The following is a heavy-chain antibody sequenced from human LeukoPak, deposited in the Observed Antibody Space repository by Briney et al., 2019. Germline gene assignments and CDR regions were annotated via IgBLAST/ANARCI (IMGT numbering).Heavy chain of an antibody. CDR2: IKQDGSEK. D-gene: IGHD6-19*01. Sequence: PGGSLRLSCAASGLAFTNSWMSWVRPTPGEGLEWVANIKQDGSEKYYVDPVKGRFTISRDNAKNSLYLQMNSLTAEDTALYYCARLSTAVAGGDYWGQGTLVTVSS. CDR3: ARLSTAVAGGDY. CDR1: GLAFTNSW. J-gene: IGHJ4*02. V-gene: IGHV3-7*01.